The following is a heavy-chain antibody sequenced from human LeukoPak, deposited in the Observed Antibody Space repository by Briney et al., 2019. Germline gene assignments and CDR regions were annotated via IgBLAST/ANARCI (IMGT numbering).Heavy chain of an antibody. CDR3: AKSPGYWAHDY. CDR2: ISGSGGGT. J-gene: IGHJ4*02. V-gene: IGHV3-23*01. D-gene: IGHD2-8*02. Sequence: GGSLRLSCAASGFTFSSYALSWVRQAPGKGLEWVSAISGSGGGTYYADSVKGRFTISRDNSKNMLYLRMNSLRAEDTAVYYCAKSPGYWAHDYWGQGTLVTVSS. CDR1: GFTFSSYA.